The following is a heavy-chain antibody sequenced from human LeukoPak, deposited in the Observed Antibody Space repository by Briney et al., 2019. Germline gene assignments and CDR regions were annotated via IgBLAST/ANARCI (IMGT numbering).Heavy chain of an antibody. CDR1: GYTFTSYD. V-gene: IGHV1-8*01. CDR3: ASSARLGYSSSWYKRAFDI. J-gene: IGHJ3*02. D-gene: IGHD6-13*01. CDR2: MNPNSGNT. Sequence: ASVKVSCKASGYTFTSYDINWVRQATGQGLEWMGWMNPNSGNTGYAQKFQGRVTMTRNTSISTAYMELSSLRSEDTAVYYCASSARLGYSSSWYKRAFDIWGQGTMVTVSS.